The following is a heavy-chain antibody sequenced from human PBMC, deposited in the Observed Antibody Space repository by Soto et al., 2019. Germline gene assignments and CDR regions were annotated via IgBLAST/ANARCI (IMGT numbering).Heavy chain of an antibody. D-gene: IGHD3-10*01. Sequence: EVQLVESGGGLVQPGGSLRLSCAASGFTFILYSMSWVRQAPGKGLEWVSYISRSSTGIHYADSVKGRFTISRDDVTNSMHLQMNSLRDGDTAVYYCARAVTWGLDVWGQGTTVSISS. CDR1: GFTFILYS. J-gene: IGHJ6*01. CDR3: ARAVTWGLDV. CDR2: ISRSSTGI. V-gene: IGHV3-48*02.